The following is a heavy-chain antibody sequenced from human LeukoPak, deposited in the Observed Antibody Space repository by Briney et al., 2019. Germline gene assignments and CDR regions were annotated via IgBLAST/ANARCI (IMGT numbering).Heavy chain of an antibody. CDR2: IANDGRDK. CDR3: VKDMKIKAAGYYFDY. D-gene: IGHD6-13*01. Sequence: GGSLRLSCVASGFTFSSYALHWVRQAAGKGLEWVAVIANDGRDKKYADSVRGRFTISRDNSKNTVYLQMNSLRAEDTAVFYCVKDMKIKAAGYYFDYWGQGTLVTVSS. V-gene: IGHV3-30*04. CDR1: GFTFSSYA. J-gene: IGHJ4*02.